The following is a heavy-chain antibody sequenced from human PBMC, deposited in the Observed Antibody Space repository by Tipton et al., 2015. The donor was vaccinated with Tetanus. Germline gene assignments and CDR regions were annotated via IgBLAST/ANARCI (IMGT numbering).Heavy chain of an antibody. CDR3: ARDKGYGDGYMGAFDI. V-gene: IGHV1-3*04. Sequence: QSGAEVKKPGASVKVSCKASGYTFTSYAMHWVRQAPGQNLEWMGWINTGNGDTRYSQRFQGRVTITRDTSAGTAYMELSSLRSEDTAVYYCARDKGYGDGYMGAFDIWGQATMVTVSS. J-gene: IGHJ3*02. CDR1: GYTFTSYA. CDR2: INTGNGDT. D-gene: IGHD1-1*01.